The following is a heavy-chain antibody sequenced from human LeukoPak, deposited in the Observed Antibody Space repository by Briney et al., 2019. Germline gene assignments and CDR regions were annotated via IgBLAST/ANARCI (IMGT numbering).Heavy chain of an antibody. CDR2: INHSGST. CDR1: GGSFSGYY. V-gene: IGHV4-34*01. Sequence: SETLSLTRAVYGGSFSGYYWSWIRQPPGKGLEWIGEINHSGSTNYNPSLKSRVTISVDTSKNQFSLKLSSVTAADTAVYYCARVQYGIVVWGQGTLVTVSS. J-gene: IGHJ4*02. D-gene: IGHD3-22*01. CDR3: ARVQYGIVV.